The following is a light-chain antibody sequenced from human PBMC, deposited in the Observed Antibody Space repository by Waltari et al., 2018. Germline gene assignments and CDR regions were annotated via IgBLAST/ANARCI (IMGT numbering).Light chain of an antibody. CDR2: EVN. J-gene: IGLJ3*02. Sequence: QSALTQTASVSGSPGQSITISCTGTRSDVGTYDVVSWYQQYPGKAPKLIIYEVNKWTSGISHHFSGSKSGATASLTVSGLQADDEATYYCCSYAGGDAWVFGGGTQVTVL. CDR3: CSYAGGDAWV. CDR1: RSDVGTYDV. V-gene: IGLV2-23*02.